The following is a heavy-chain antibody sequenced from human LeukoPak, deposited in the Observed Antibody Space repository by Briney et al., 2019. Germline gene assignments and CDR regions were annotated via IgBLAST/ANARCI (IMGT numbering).Heavy chain of an antibody. Sequence: SETLSLTCAVYGGSFSGYYWSWIRQPPGKGLEWIGEINHSGSTNYNPSLKSRVTISVDTSKNQFSLKLSSVTAADTAVYYCASISYSSSSGNWFDPWGQGTLVTVSS. J-gene: IGHJ5*02. CDR1: GGSFSGYY. CDR2: INHSGST. D-gene: IGHD6-6*01. CDR3: ASISYSSSSGNWFDP. V-gene: IGHV4-34*01.